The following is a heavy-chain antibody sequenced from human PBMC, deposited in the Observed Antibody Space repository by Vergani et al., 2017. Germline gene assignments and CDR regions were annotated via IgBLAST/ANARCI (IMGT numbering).Heavy chain of an antibody. V-gene: IGHV3-23*01. D-gene: IGHD1-26*01. CDR1: GFTFSSYA. Sequence: VQLLESGGGLVQPGGSLRLSCAASGFTFSSYAMSWVRQAPGKGLEWVSAISGSGGSTYYADTVKGRYTISRDNSKNTLYLQVNSLRAEDTAVYYCATGKESGGYGRNWIDPWGQGTLVTVSS. J-gene: IGHJ5*02. CDR3: ATGKESGGYGRNWIDP. CDR2: ISGSGGST.